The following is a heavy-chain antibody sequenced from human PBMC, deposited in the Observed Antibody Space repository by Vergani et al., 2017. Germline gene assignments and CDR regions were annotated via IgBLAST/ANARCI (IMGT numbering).Heavy chain of an antibody. CDR2: TWYDGNNK. D-gene: IGHD1-14*01. Sequence: QVQLVESGGGVVQPGRSLRLSCAASGFTFNQYGMHWVRQAPGKGLERVAVTWYDGNNKQYADSVKGRFTISRDNSKSTMYLKMNSLRDEDTGVCYCARDLLLLYNRFDPWGQGTLVTVSS. J-gene: IGHJ5*02. CDR1: GFTFNQYG. CDR3: ARDLLLLYNRFDP. V-gene: IGHV3-33*01.